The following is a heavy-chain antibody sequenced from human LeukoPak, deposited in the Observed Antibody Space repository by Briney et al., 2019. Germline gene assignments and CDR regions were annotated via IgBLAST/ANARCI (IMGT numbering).Heavy chain of an antibody. V-gene: IGHV3-30*04. J-gene: IGHJ4*02. CDR3: ACSPFDY. CDR1: GFTFSSYA. D-gene: IGHD2-15*01. Sequence: GGSLRLSCAASGFTFSSYAMHWVRQAPGKGLEWVVVISYDGSNKYYADSVKGRFTISRDNSKNTLYLQMNSLRAEDTAVYYCACSPFDYWGQGTLVTVSS. CDR2: ISYDGSNK.